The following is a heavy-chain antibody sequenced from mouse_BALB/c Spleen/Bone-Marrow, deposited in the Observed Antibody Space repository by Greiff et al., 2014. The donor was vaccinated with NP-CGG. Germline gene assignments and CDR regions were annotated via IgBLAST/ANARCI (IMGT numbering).Heavy chain of an antibody. Sequence: EVKLMESGAELVKPGASVKLSCTASGFNIKDTYMHWVKQRPEQGLEWIGRIEPANGNTKYDPKFQGKATITADTSSNTAYLQLSSLTSEDTAVYYCARWGITTGFAYWGQGTLVTVSA. J-gene: IGHJ3*01. D-gene: IGHD2-4*01. CDR1: GFNIKDTY. CDR2: IEPANGNT. CDR3: ARWGITTGFAY. V-gene: IGHV14-3*02.